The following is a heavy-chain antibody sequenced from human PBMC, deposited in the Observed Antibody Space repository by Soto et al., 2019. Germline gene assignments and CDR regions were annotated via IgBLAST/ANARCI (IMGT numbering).Heavy chain of an antibody. CDR3: AKVGPYDSGSYMFRYNWFGP. CDR1: GNTVPNYA. J-gene: IGHJ5*02. CDR2: INGGNGNT. D-gene: IGHD3-10*01. V-gene: IGHV1-3*01. Sequence: GASVKVSCKASGNTVPNYAIHWVRQAPGQRLEWMGWINGGNGNTYYSEHFQGRVTFTRDTSAGTVYMQLSSLTSEDTAVYYCAKVGPYDSGSYMFRYNWFGPWGPGTLVTVSS.